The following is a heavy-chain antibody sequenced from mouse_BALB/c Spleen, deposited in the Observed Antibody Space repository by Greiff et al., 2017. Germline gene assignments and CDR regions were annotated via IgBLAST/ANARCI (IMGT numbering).Heavy chain of an antibody. CDR3: TRSDYYGSSYFDY. CDR2: INPSNGGT. D-gene: IGHD1-1*01. CDR1: GYTFTSYY. Sequence: QVQLQQSGAELVKPGASVKLSCKASGYTFTSYYMYWVKQRPGQGLEWIGEINPSNGGTNFNEKFKSKATLTVDKSSSTAYMQLSSLTSEDSAVYYCTRSDYYGSSYFDYWGQGTTLTVSS. V-gene: IGHV1S81*02. J-gene: IGHJ2*01.